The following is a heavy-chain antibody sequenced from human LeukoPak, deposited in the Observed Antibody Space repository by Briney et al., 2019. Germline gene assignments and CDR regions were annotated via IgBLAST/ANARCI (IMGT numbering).Heavy chain of an antibody. V-gene: IGHV4-59*01. CDR1: GGSISSYY. CDR2: IYYSGST. D-gene: IGHD2-2*01. J-gene: IGHJ6*02. Sequence: SETLSLTCTVSGGSISSYYRSWIRQPPGKGLEWIGYIYYSGSTNYNPSLKSRVTISVDTSKNQFSLKLSSVTAADTAVYYCARDRLGYCSSTSCYYYGMDVWGQGTTVTVSS. CDR3: ARDRLGYCSSTSCYYYGMDV.